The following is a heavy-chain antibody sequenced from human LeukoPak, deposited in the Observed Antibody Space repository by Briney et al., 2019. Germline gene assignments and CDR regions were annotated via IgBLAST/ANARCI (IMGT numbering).Heavy chain of an antibody. CDR1: GYTFTSYG. CDR2: ISAYNGNT. J-gene: IGHJ3*02. Sequence: ASVKVSRKASGYTFTSYGISWVRQAPGQGLEWVGWISAYNGNTNYAQKLQGRVTMTTDTSTSTAYMELRSLRSDDTAVYYCARGPPRLWELASGAFDIWGQGTMVTVSS. CDR3: ARGPPRLWELASGAFDI. D-gene: IGHD1-26*01. V-gene: IGHV1-18*01.